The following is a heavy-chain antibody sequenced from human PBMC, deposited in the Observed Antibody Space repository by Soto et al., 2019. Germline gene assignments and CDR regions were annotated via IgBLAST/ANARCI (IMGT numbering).Heavy chain of an antibody. Sequence: EVQLVESGGGLVQPGGSLRLSCAASGFTSSTYWMSWVRQAPGKGLEWVANIKQDGSEKYYVDSVKGRFTISRDNAKNSRYLQMNSRRAEDPAGYYCARGVVDGAHYWGQGTLVTVSS. D-gene: IGHD2-21*01. V-gene: IGHV3-7*01. CDR2: IKQDGSEK. CDR3: ARGVVDGAHY. CDR1: GFTSSTYW. J-gene: IGHJ4*02.